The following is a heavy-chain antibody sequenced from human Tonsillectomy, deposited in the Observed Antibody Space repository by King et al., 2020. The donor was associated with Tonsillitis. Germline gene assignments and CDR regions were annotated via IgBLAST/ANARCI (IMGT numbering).Heavy chain of an antibody. CDR2: LKEDGSEK. J-gene: IGHJ4*02. V-gene: IGHV3-7*03. CDR3: ARDWTDY. CDR1: GFTFSSYW. D-gene: IGHD3/OR15-3a*01. Sequence: VQLVESGGGLVQPGGSLRLSCAASGFTFSSYWLTWVRQAPGKGLEWVANLKEDGSEKHYVDSLKGRFTISRDNPKNSLYLQMNSLRAEDTAVYYCARDWTDYWGQGTLVTVSS.